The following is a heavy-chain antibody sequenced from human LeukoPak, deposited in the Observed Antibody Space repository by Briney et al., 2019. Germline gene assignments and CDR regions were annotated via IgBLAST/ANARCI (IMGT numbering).Heavy chain of an antibody. J-gene: IGHJ4*02. V-gene: IGHV4-39*01. CDR1: GGSIRSSYYY. D-gene: IGHD3-10*01. CDR2: IYDSGST. CDR3: ASRKAYGSGSSAGY. Sequence: PSETLSLTCTVSGGSIRSSYYYWGWIRQPPGKGLEWIGSIYDSGSTYYNPSLKSRVTISVDTSKNQFSLKLNSVTAADTAVYYCASRKAYGSGSSAGYWGQGTLVTVSS.